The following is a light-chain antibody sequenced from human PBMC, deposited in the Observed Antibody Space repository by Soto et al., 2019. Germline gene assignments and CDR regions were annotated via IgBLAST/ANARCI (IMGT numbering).Light chain of an antibody. J-gene: IGKJ4*01. Sequence: DIQMTQSPSSVSASVGDRFTIACRASQGIRNDLGWYQQKPGKAPKLLIYAASTLQSGVPSRFSGSGSGTDFTLTISCLQSEDFATYYCQQYYSYPLTFGGGTKVDIK. CDR3: QQYYSYPLT. CDR1: QGIRND. V-gene: IGKV1-17*01. CDR2: AAS.